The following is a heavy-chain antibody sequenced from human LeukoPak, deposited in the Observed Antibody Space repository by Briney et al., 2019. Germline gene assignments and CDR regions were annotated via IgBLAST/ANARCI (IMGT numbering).Heavy chain of an antibody. CDR3: AKGERFLEWLLDFDY. V-gene: IGHV3-30*02. D-gene: IGHD3-3*01. CDR1: GFTFSSYG. J-gene: IGHJ4*02. CDR2: IRYDGSNK. Sequence: GGSLRLSCAASGFTFSSYGMHWVRQAPGKGLEWVAFIRYDGSNKYYADSVKGRFTISRDNSRNTLYLQMNSLRAEDTAVYYCAKGERFLEWLLDFDYWGQGTLVTVSS.